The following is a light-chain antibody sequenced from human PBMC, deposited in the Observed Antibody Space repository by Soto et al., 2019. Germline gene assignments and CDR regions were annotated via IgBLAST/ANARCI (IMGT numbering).Light chain of an antibody. V-gene: IGLV1-47*02. Sequence: QSVLTQPPSAPGTPGQRVTISCSGSSSNIGRNYVFWYQQVPGAAPKLLIYHNNQRPSGVPDRFSGSKSGTSASLAISGLRSEDEADYYCATWDDSLLSVVFGGGTQLTVL. CDR2: HNN. CDR3: ATWDDSLLSVV. CDR1: SSNIGRNY. J-gene: IGLJ2*01.